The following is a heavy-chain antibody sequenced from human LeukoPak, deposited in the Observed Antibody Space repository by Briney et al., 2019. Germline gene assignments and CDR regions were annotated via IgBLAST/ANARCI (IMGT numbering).Heavy chain of an antibody. CDR3: AREGPIVGATHLVDY. CDR2: INPNSGGT. D-gene: IGHD1-26*01. V-gene: IGHV1-2*02. Sequence: GASVKVSCKASGYTFTDYYMRWVRQAPGQGLEWMGWINPNSGGTNYAQKFQGRVTMTRDTSISTAYMELSRLRSDDTAVYYCAREGPIVGATHLVDYWGQGTLVTVSS. J-gene: IGHJ4*02. CDR1: GYTFTDYY.